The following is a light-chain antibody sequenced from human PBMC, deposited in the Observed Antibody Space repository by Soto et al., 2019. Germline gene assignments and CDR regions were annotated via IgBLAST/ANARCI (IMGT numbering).Light chain of an antibody. CDR3: QQANSFPRT. J-gene: IGKJ4*01. Sequence: IQMTEFPSSLSASVGDTVTITCGASNGISSLLACYQQKLGKPPNLXXDYASTLQRGGPSRFSGSGSGTDFTLTISSLQPEDFATYYFQQANSFPRTFGGGTKVDIK. CDR1: NGISSL. CDR2: YAS. V-gene: IGKV1-12*01.